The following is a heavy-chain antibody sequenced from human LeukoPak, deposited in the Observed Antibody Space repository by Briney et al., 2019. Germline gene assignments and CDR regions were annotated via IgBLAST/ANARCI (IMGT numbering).Heavy chain of an antibody. CDR3: TRSADYDILTGCHDY. D-gene: IGHD3-9*01. CDR1: GFTFGDYA. V-gene: IGHV3-49*04. Sequence: GSLRLSCTASGFTFGDYAMSWVRQAPGKGLEWVGFIRSKAYGGTTEYAASVKGRFTISRDDSKSIAYLQMNSLKTEDTAVYYCTRSADYDILTGCHDYWGQGTLVTVSS. CDR2: IRSKAYGGTT. J-gene: IGHJ4*02.